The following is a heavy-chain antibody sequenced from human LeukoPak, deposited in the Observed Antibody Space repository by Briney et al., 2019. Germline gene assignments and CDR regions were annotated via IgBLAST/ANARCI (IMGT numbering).Heavy chain of an antibody. D-gene: IGHD2-15*01. J-gene: IGHJ4*02. Sequence: GGSLRLSCAASGFTFSSYSMTWVRQAPGKGLEWVSSISSSSSYIYYADSVEGRFTISRDNAKNSLYLQMNSLRAEDTAVYYCASCSGGSCSPDSWGQGTLVTVSS. CDR2: ISSSSSYI. CDR1: GFTFSSYS. CDR3: ASCSGGSCSPDS. V-gene: IGHV3-21*01.